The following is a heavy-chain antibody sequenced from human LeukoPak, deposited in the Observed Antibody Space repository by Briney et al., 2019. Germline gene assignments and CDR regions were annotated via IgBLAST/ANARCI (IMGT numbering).Heavy chain of an antibody. Sequence: GGSLRLSCAASGFTFSSYWMHWVRQAPGKGLVWVSHINNYGSVTNYADSVKGRFTISRDNAKNSLYLQMNSLRAEDTAVYYCAELGITMIGGVWGKGTTVTISS. CDR3: AELGITMIGGV. CDR2: INNYGSVT. J-gene: IGHJ6*04. D-gene: IGHD3-10*02. V-gene: IGHV3-74*01. CDR1: GFTFSSYW.